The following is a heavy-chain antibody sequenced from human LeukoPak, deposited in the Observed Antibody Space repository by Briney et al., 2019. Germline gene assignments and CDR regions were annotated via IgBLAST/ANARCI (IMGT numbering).Heavy chain of an antibody. V-gene: IGHV4-4*02. CDR3: ARGSSSGYYPIDY. J-gene: IGHJ4*02. D-gene: IGHD3-22*01. Sequence: SETLSLTCAVSGGSISSSNWWSWVRQPPGKGLEWIGEIYHSGSTNYNPSLKSRVTISIDTSKNQFSLKLSSVTASDTAVYYCARGSSSGYYPIDYWGQGALVTVSS. CDR2: IYHSGST. CDR1: GGSISSSNW.